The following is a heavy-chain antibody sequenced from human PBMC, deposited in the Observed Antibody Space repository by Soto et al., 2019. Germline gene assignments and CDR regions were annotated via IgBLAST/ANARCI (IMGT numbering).Heavy chain of an antibody. CDR2: IYYSGST. V-gene: IGHV4-30-4*01. CDR1: GGSISSGDYY. J-gene: IGHJ6*02. D-gene: IGHD4-17*01. CDR3: ARDIGGRRRWVYGMDV. Sequence: QVQLQESGPGLVKPSQTLSLTCTVSGGSISSGDYYWSWIRQPPGKGLEWIGYIYYSGSTYYNPSLKSRVTISVDTSKNQFSLKLSSVTAADTAVYYCARDIGGRRRWVYGMDVWGQGTTVTVSS.